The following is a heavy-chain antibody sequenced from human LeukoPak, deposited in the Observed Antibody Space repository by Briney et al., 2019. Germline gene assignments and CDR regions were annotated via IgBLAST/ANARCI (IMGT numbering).Heavy chain of an antibody. D-gene: IGHD1-1*01. Sequence: PGGSLRLSCAASGFTFDDYGMSWVRQAQGKGLEWASGISWNGGTTGYADSVKGRFTISRDDAKNSLYLQMNSLRAEDTALYYCARLGGNWNAPGDYWGQGTLVTVSS. CDR1: GFTFDDYG. V-gene: IGHV3-20*04. CDR3: ARLGGNWNAPGDY. J-gene: IGHJ4*02. CDR2: ISWNGGTT.